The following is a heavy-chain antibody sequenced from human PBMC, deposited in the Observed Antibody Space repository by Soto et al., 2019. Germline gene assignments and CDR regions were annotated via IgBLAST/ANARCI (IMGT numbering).Heavy chain of an antibody. CDR1: GGSINSGGYC. J-gene: IGHJ4*02. Sequence: QVQLQESGPGLVKPSQTLSLTSTVSGGSINSGGYCWSWIRQHPGKGLDWIGCISYGGSTSYNPSLKSRVTISVDTSKNQFSLKLTSVIAADTAVYYCSRGILVWGQGALITVSS. CDR3: SRGILV. V-gene: IGHV4-31*03. D-gene: IGHD5-18*01. CDR2: ISYGGST.